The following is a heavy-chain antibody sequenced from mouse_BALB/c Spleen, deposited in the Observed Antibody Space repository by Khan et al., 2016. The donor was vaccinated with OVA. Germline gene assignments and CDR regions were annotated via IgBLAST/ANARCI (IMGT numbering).Heavy chain of an antibody. CDR3: TRHGYVAWFTY. V-gene: IGHV1S135*01. CDR1: GYSFTSYY. CDR2: IDPFSGGT. D-gene: IGHD2-2*01. J-gene: IGHJ3*01. Sequence: EVQLQQSGPELMKPGASVKISCKASGYSFTSYYIHWVMQSHGKSLEWIGYIDPFSGGTTYTQKFKGKATLTVDNSSSPAYIHLSNLKSEDSAVYYCTRHGYVAWFTYWGQGTLVTVSA.